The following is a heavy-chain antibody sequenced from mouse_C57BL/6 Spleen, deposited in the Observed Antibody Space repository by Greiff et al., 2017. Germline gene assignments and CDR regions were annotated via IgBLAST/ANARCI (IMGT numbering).Heavy chain of an antibody. CDR2: IYPGSGST. J-gene: IGHJ4*01. D-gene: IGHD1-1*01. CDR1: GYTFTSYW. Sequence: QVQLQQPGAELVKPGASVKMSCKASGYTFTSYWITWVKQRPGQGLEWIGDIYPGSGSTNYNEKFKSKATLTVDPSSSTAYMQLSSLTSEDSAVYYCARRGFITTVVATSRYAMDYWGQGTSVTVSS. V-gene: IGHV1-55*01. CDR3: ARRGFITTVVATSRYAMDY.